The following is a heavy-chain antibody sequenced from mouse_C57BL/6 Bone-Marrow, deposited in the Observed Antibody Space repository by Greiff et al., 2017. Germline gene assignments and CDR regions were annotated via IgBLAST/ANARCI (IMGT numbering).Heavy chain of an antibody. V-gene: IGHV3-6*01. Sequence: EVKLMESGPGLVKPSQSLSLTCSVTGYSITSGYYWNWIRQFPGNKLEWMGYISYDGSNNYNPSLKNRISITRDTSKNQFFLKLNSVTTEDTATYYCARDGATVVDDYWGQGTTLTVSS. CDR3: ARDGATVVDDY. CDR2: ISYDGSN. CDR1: GYSITSGYY. J-gene: IGHJ2*01. D-gene: IGHD1-1*01.